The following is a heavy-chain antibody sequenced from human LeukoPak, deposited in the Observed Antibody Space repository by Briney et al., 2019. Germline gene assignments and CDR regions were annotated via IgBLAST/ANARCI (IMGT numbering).Heavy chain of an antibody. D-gene: IGHD5-24*01. V-gene: IGHV3-23*01. CDR2: IRTDGVTT. J-gene: IGHJ4*02. CDR3: VKDDGWVQYAN. CDR1: GFIFSHHG. Sequence: PGGTLRLSCAASGFIFSHHGMNWVRQAPGKGLEWVSGIRTDGVTTYYADSVKGRFIISRDNSKNTVYLQMNSLSAEDAAVYYCVKDDGWVQYANWVQGTLVTVSS.